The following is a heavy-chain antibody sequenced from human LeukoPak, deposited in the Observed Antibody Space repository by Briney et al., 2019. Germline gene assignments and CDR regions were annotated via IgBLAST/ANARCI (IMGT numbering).Heavy chain of an antibody. D-gene: IGHD3-16*01. J-gene: IGHJ5*02. CDR1: GFTVSSNY. CDR2: IYSGGST. V-gene: IGHV3-53*01. CDR3: ALAVREGDWFDP. Sequence: GGSLRLSCAASGFTVSSNYMSWVRQAPGKGLEWVSVIYSGGSTYYADSVKGRFTISRDNSKTTLYLQMNSLRADDTAVYYCALAVREGDWFDPWGQGTLVTVSS.